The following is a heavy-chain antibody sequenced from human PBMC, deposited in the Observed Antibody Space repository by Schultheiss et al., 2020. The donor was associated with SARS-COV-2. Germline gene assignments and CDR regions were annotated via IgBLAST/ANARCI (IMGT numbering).Heavy chain of an antibody. CDR2: IYYSGNT. J-gene: IGHJ6*02. CDR1: GGSISSSSYY. V-gene: IGHV4-39*01. Sequence: SETLSLTCTVSGGSISSSSYYWGWIRQPPGKGLEWIGSIYYSGNTYYNPSLKSRVTISVDITKNQFSLKVSSVTAADTAVYYCASAPPHYDFWSGYLPRLEYHYYDMDVWGQGTTVTVSS. D-gene: IGHD3-3*01. CDR3: ASAPPHYDFWSGYLPRLEYHYYDMDV.